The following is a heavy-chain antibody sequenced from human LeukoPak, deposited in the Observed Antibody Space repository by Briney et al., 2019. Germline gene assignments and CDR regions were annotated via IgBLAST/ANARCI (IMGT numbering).Heavy chain of an antibody. V-gene: IGHV3-48*03. CDR3: ARGWISDSVDY. Sequence: PGGSLRLSCAASGFTFSSYEMNWVRQAPGKGLEWVSYISSSGSNIYYADSVKGRFTISRDNAKNSLYLQMNSLRAEDTAVYYCARGWISDSVDYWGQGTLVTVSS. J-gene: IGHJ4*02. CDR2: ISSSGSNI. D-gene: IGHD5-12*01. CDR1: GFTFSSYE.